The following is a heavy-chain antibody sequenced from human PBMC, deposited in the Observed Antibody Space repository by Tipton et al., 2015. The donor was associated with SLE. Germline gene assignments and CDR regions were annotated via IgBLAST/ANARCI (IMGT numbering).Heavy chain of an antibody. Sequence: SLRLSCAASGFTFSSYAMHWVRQAPGKGLEWVAVISYDGSNKYYADSVKGRFTIPRDNSKNTLYLQMNSLRADDTAVYYCARGSDQVDFDYWGRGTLVSVSS. J-gene: IGHJ4*02. CDR1: GFTFSSYA. CDR2: ISYDGSNK. V-gene: IGHV3-30*04. CDR3: ARGSDQVDFDY.